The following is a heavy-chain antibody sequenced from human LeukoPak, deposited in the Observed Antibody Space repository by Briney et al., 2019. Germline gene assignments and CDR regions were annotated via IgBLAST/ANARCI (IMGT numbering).Heavy chain of an antibody. D-gene: IGHD6-19*01. V-gene: IGHV1-2*02. CDR1: GYTFTGYY. CDR2: INPNSGGT. J-gene: IGHJ5*02. Sequence: GASVKVSCNSSGYTFTGYYMHWVRQAPGQGLEWMGWINPNSGGTSYAQKFQGRVTMTRDTSISTAYMELNRLTSDDTAVYYCARGVAGWNHWGQGTLVTVSS. CDR3: ARGVAGWNH.